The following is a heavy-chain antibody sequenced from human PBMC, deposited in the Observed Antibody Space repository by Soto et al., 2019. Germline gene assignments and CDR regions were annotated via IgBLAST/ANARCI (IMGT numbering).Heavy chain of an antibody. CDR2: IYDSGTT. D-gene: IGHD3-10*01. V-gene: IGHV4-31*03. J-gene: IGHJ4*02. CDR3: ARGEVRTTFRH. CDR1: GASINSGGYY. Sequence: PSETLSLTCTVSGASINSGGYYWTWIRQHPGKGLEWIGYIYDSGTTYYNPSLKSRLTISTDTSKNQLSLKLSSVTAADTAVYFCARGEVRTTFRHWGQGTLVTVS.